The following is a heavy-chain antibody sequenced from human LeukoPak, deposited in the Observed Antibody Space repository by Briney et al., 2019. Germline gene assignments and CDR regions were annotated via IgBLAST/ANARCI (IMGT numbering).Heavy chain of an antibody. J-gene: IGHJ4*02. Sequence: SETLSLTCTVSGGSISSYYWSWIRQPPGKGLEWIGYIYYSGSTNYNPSLKSRVTISVDTSKNQFSLKLSSVTAADTAVYYCARHKDYGYYFDYWGQGTLVTVSS. CDR3: ARHKDYGYYFDY. D-gene: IGHD4-17*01. CDR1: GGSISSYY. V-gene: IGHV4-59*08. CDR2: IYYSGST.